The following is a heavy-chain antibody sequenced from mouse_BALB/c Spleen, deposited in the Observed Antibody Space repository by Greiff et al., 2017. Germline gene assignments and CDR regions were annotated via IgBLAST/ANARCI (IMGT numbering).Heavy chain of an antibody. V-gene: IGHV5-6-3*01. J-gene: IGHJ4*01. CDR1: GFTFSSYG. Sequence: EVQRVESGGGLVQPGGSLKLSCAASGFTFSSYGMSWVRQTPDKRLELVATINSNGGSTYYPDTVTGRFTISRDNAKNTLYLEMSSLRSEDTAMYYCARVRYGRRDWDAMDYWGQGTSVTVSS. CDR3: ARVRYGRRDWDAMDY. CDR2: INSNGGST. D-gene: IGHD1-1*01.